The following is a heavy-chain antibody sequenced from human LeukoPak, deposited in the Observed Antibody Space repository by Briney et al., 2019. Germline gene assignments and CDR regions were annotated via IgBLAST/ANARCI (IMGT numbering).Heavy chain of an antibody. CDR1: GFTVSTKY. CDR2: LNSGGTT. CDR3: ATIVSDSSGWYHFDH. J-gene: IGHJ4*02. D-gene: IGHD6-19*01. Sequence: GGSLRLSCAASGFTVSTKYIAWVRQAPGKGLEGVSFLNSGGTTKYADSVKGRFTITSDYSKNTLNLQMNSLRAEDTAVYYCATIVSDSSGWYHFDHWGQGALVTVSS. V-gene: IGHV3-66*01.